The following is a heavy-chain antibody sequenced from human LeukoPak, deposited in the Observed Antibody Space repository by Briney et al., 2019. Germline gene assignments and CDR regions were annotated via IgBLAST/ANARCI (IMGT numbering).Heavy chain of an antibody. J-gene: IGHJ4*02. CDR1: GFSLSSYW. D-gene: IGHD4-23*01. Sequence: GGSLRLSCAASGFSLSSYWMSWVRQAPGKGLEWVANIRYDGSQKYYVDSVKGRFTISSDSPTNSLFLQMNSLRAEDTAVYYCAILRGNTYFEYWGQGTLVTVSS. CDR3: AILRGNTYFEY. CDR2: IRYDGSQK. V-gene: IGHV3-7*01.